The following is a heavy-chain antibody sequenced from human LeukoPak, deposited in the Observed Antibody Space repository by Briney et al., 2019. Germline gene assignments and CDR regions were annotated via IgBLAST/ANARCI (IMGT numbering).Heavy chain of an antibody. CDR1: GFTFGDYA. CDR2: IRSKAYGGTT. CDR3: TTGDIVVVPAAMDV. Sequence: GGSLRLSCTASGFTFGDYAMSWVRLAPGKGLEWVGFIRSKAYGGTTEYAASVKGRFTISRDDSKSIAYLQMNSLKTEDTAVYYCTTGDIVVVPAAMDVWGKGTTVTVSS. D-gene: IGHD2-2*01. J-gene: IGHJ6*04. V-gene: IGHV3-49*04.